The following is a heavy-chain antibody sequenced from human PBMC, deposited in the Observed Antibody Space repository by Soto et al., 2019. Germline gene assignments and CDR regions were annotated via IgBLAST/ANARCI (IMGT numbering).Heavy chain of an antibody. J-gene: IGHJ6*03. CDR3: ASSTFDWNYADYYYMDV. Sequence: TAETLSLTCAVYGGSFSGYYWSWIRQPPGKGLEWIGEINHSGSTNYNPSLKSRVTISVDTSKNQFSLKLSSVTAADTAVYYCASSTFDWNYADYYYMDVWGKGTTVTVSS. CDR1: GGSFSGYY. V-gene: IGHV4-34*01. D-gene: IGHD1-7*01. CDR2: INHSGST.